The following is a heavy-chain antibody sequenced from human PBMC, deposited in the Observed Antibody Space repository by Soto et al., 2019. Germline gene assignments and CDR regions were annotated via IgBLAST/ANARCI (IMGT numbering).Heavy chain of an antibody. Sequence: SETLSLTCTVSGGSISSSSYYWGWIRQPPGKGLEWIGSIYYSGSTYYNPSLKSRVTISVDTSKNQFSLKLSSVTAADTAVYYCARAHYYDSSGYSLPGYYFDYWGQGTLVTVSS. V-gene: IGHV4-39*01. CDR1: GGSISSSSYY. CDR3: ARAHYYDSSGYSLPGYYFDY. D-gene: IGHD3-22*01. J-gene: IGHJ4*02. CDR2: IYYSGST.